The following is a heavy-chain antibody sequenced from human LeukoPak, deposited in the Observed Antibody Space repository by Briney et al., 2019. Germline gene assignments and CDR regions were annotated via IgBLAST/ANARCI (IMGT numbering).Heavy chain of an antibody. V-gene: IGHV4-34*01. CDR1: GGSFSGYY. J-gene: IGHJ4*02. CDR3: ARDSPVAY. D-gene: IGHD6-19*01. CDR2: INHSGST. Sequence: KPSETLSLTCAVYGGSFSGYYWSWVRQPPGEGLEWIGEINHSGSTNYNPSLKSRVTISVDTSKNQFSLKLSSVTAADTAVYYCARDSPVAYWGQGTLLTVSS.